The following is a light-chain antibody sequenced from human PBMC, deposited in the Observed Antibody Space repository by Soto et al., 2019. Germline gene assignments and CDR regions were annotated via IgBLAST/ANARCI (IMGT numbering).Light chain of an antibody. CDR1: QSINRN. CDR3: HQRSNWPSFT. V-gene: IGKV3-11*01. CDR2: NSY. Sequence: IVLTQSPATLSLSPGERATLSCRASQSINRNLAWYQQKPGQAPRLLIYNSYTRATGIPPRFSGSGSGTDFPLTISSLEPEDCAVYYCHQRSNWPSFTFGPGTKVHI. J-gene: IGKJ3*01.